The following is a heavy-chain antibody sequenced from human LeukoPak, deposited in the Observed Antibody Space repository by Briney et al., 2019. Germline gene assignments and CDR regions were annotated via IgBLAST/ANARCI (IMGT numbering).Heavy chain of an antibody. Sequence: SETLSLTCAVYGGSFSGYYWSRIRQPPGKGLEWIGEINHSGSTNYNPSLKSRVTISVDTSKNQFSLKLSSVTAADTAVYYCARGYCSSTSCYYIDYWGQGTLVTVSS. V-gene: IGHV4-34*01. CDR2: INHSGST. CDR3: ARGYCSSTSCYYIDY. CDR1: GGSFSGYY. D-gene: IGHD2-2*01. J-gene: IGHJ4*02.